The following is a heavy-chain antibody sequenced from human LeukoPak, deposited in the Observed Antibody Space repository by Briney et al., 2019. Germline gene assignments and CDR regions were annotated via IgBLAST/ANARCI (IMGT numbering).Heavy chain of an antibody. CDR2: ISYDGSNK. D-gene: IGHD6-19*01. J-gene: IGHJ4*02. Sequence: PGRSLRLSCAASGFTFSSYGMHWVRQAPGKGLEWVAVISYDGSNKYYADSVKGRFTISRDNSKNTLYLQMNSLRAEDTAVYYCAFPARSGWYYFDYWGQGTLVTVSS. V-gene: IGHV3-30*03. CDR3: AFPARSGWYYFDY. CDR1: GFTFSSYG.